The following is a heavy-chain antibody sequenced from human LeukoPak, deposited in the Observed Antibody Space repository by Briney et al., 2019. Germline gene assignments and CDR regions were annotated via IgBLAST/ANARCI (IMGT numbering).Heavy chain of an antibody. CDR3: ARGGNYFRFDP. CDR1: GGTFSSYA. D-gene: IGHD1-26*01. Sequence: GSSVNVSCKASGGTFSSYAISWVRQAPGQGLEWMGGIIPIFGTANYAQKFQGRVTITADESTSTAYMELSSLRAEDTAVYYCARGGNYFRFDPWGQGTLVTVSS. J-gene: IGHJ5*02. V-gene: IGHV1-69*01. CDR2: IIPIFGTA.